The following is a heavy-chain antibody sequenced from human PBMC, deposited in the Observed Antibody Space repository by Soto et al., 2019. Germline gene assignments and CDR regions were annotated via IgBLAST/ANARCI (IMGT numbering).Heavy chain of an antibody. CDR3: ARGRFLEWLNRYYYYGMDV. V-gene: IGHV1-69*13. J-gene: IGHJ6*02. Sequence: SVKVSCKASGGTFSSYAISWVRQAPGQGLEWMGGIIPIFGTANYAQKFQGRVTITADESTSTAYMELSSLRSEDTAVYYCARGRFLEWLNRYYYYGMDVWGQGTTVTVSS. CDR2: IIPIFGTA. D-gene: IGHD3-3*01. CDR1: GGTFSSYA.